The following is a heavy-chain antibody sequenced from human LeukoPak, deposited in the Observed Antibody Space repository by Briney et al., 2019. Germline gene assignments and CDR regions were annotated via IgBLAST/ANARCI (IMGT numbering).Heavy chain of an antibody. D-gene: IGHD3-3*01. Sequence: SETLSLTCTVSGGSISSSSYYWRWIRQPPGKGLEWIGYTYYSGSTNYNPSLKSRVTISVDTSKNQFSLKLGPVTAADTAVYYCARGVVPYYFEYWGQGTLVTVSS. CDR2: TYYSGST. J-gene: IGHJ4*02. V-gene: IGHV4-61*01. CDR1: GGSISSSSYY. CDR3: ARGVVPYYFEY.